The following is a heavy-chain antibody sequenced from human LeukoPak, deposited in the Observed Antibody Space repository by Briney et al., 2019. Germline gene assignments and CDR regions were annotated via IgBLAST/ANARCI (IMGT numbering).Heavy chain of an antibody. Sequence: GASVKVSCKASGYTFTNYGVSWVRQAPGQGLEWMGWINPNSGGTNYPQKFQGRVTLTRDTSITTAYMDLSRLRSDDTAVYYCATAYYDGRVYYRDSFDIWGQGTMVTVSS. J-gene: IGHJ3*02. V-gene: IGHV1-2*02. CDR2: INPNSGGT. D-gene: IGHD3-22*01. CDR1: GYTFTNYG. CDR3: ATAYYDGRVYYRDSFDI.